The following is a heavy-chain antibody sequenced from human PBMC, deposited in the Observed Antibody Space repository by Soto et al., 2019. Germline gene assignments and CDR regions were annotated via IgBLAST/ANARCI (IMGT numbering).Heavy chain of an antibody. J-gene: IGHJ6*02. CDR3: ARDAPPPELRFLEWHNYDYNGMDV. D-gene: IGHD3-3*01. V-gene: IGHV1-18*01. Sequence: QVQVVQSGDEVKGTGASVRVSCKTPGNSFTAYGISWVRRAPGQGLEWRGGISCYNGKTKYAQKVQGRVTMTTDTSTSTAYMEVRSLRSDDTAIYYCARDAPPPELRFLEWHNYDYNGMDVWGQGTTVTVSS. CDR2: ISCYNGKT. CDR1: GNSFTAYG.